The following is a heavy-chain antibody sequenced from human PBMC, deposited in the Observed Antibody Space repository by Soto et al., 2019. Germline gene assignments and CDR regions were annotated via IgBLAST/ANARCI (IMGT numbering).Heavy chain of an antibody. V-gene: IGHV1-69*13. CDR1: GGTFSSYA. CDR2: IIPIFGTA. Sequence: SVTVSCTASGGTFSSYAISWVRQAPGQGLEWMGGIIPIFGTANYAQKFQGRVTITADESTSTAYMELSSLRSEDTAVYYCASYSITGTSYYYYGMDVWGQGTTVTVSS. J-gene: IGHJ6*02. D-gene: IGHD1-20*01. CDR3: ASYSITGTSYYYYGMDV.